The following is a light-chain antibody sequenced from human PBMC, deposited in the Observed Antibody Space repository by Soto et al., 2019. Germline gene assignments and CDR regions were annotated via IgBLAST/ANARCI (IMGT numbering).Light chain of an antibody. CDR1: QSISGY. V-gene: IGKV1-39*01. J-gene: IGKJ5*01. CDR2: AAS. Sequence: DIKRTQSPPSLSQSVGARVTITCGASQSISGYLNWYQKKPGKDPKILIYAASSLHSGVPSRFSGSGSGTDFNLTISSLQTEDFATYYCQQRYSTMITFGQGTRLEIK. CDR3: QQRYSTMIT.